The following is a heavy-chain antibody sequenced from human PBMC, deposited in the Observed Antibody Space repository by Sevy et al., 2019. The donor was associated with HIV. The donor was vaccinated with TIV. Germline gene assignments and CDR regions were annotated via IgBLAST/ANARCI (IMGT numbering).Heavy chain of an antibody. D-gene: IGHD4-17*01. CDR1: GFTFSDSA. Sequence: GGSLRLSCAASGFTFSDSAMFWVRQASGRGLEWVGRIRTKPNNYATALVASLKDRFSISRDDSKNTTYLQMNSLKAEDTAVYFCTCGYGRFEFWGQGALVTVSS. V-gene: IGHV3-73*01. J-gene: IGHJ4*02. CDR2: IRTKPNNYAT. CDR3: TCGYGRFEF.